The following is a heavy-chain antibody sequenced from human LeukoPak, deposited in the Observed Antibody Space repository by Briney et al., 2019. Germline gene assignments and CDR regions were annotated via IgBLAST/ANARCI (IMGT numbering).Heavy chain of an antibody. CDR2: INIGGSNT. V-gene: IGHV3-11*01. CDR1: GLTFSDYY. Sequence: PGGTLRLSCAASGLTFSDYYMSGIRQAPGKGLEWLSYINIGGSNTYYADSVKGRFTISGDNAKKSLYWEMTNLRGEATAVYYCATDGAGFDTWRQGVRVSVPS. J-gene: IGHJ5*02. CDR3: ATDGAGFDT.